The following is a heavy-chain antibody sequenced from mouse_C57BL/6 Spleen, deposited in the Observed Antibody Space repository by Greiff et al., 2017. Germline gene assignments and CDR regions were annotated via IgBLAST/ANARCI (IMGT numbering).Heavy chain of an antibody. V-gene: IGHV1-54*01. CDR2: INPGSGGT. Sequence: QVQLQQSGAELVRPGTSVKVSCKASGYAFTNYLIAWVKQRPGQGLEWIGVINPGSGGTNYNEKFKGKATLTADKSSSTAYMQLSSLTSEDSAVYFCARSEFYYGSSHYAMDYWGQGTSVTVSS. CDR1: GYAFTNYL. J-gene: IGHJ4*01. CDR3: ARSEFYYGSSHYAMDY. D-gene: IGHD1-1*01.